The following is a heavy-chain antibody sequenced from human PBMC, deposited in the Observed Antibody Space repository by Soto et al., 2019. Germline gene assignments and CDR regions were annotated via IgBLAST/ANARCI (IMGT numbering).Heavy chain of an antibody. J-gene: IGHJ4*02. D-gene: IGHD3-16*01. V-gene: IGHV3-48*01. CDR1: GLSFNFYS. Sequence: EVQLVESGGGLVQPGGSLRLSCAASGLSFNFYSMNWVRQAPGKGLEWVSYITSTSSTIYYADSVRGRFTISRDNAKNSLYLQLNSRRGEDTAIYDCATVAAYEYSFDNWGQGTLVTVSS. CDR2: ITSTSSTI. CDR3: ATVAAYEYSFDN.